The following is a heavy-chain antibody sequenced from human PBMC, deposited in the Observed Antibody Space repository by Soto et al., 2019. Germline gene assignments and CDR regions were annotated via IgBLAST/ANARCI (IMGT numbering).Heavy chain of an antibody. J-gene: IGHJ1*01. CDR2: ISAYNGNT. CDR3: ARAVDYYDSSGYYTHEYFQH. V-gene: IGHV1-18*01. D-gene: IGHD3-22*01. CDR1: GYTFTSYG. Sequence: QVQLVQSGAEVKKPGASVKVSCKASGYTFTSYGISSVRQAPGQGLEWMGWISAYNGNTNYAQKIQGRVTMTTDTSTSTAYMELRSLRSDDTAVYYCARAVDYYDSSGYYTHEYFQHWGQGTLVTVSS.